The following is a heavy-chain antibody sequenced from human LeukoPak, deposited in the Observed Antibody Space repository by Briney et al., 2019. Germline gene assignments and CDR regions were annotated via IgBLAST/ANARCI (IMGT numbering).Heavy chain of an antibody. CDR2: IYYSGSS. CDR3: AREGWQWLVYAFDI. CDR1: GGSISISSYY. J-gene: IGHJ3*02. V-gene: IGHV4-39*07. D-gene: IGHD6-19*01. Sequence: PSETLSLTCTVSGGSISISSYYWGWIRHPPGKRLGGICTIYYSGSSYYNPSLKSRVTISVDTSKNQFSLKLSSVTAAATAVYYCAREGWQWLVYAFDIWGQGKMVTVSS.